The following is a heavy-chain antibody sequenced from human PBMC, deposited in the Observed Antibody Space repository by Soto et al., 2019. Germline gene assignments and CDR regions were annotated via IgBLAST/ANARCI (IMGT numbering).Heavy chain of an antibody. Sequence: ETLSLTCTVSGDSISSADYYWSWVRQAPGKGLEWVSAISGSGGSTYYADSVKGRFTISRDNSKNTLYLQMNSLRAEDTAVYYCAKIRGSYYLDAFDIWGQGTMVTVSS. CDR3: AKIRGSYYLDAFDI. D-gene: IGHD1-26*01. CDR2: ISGSGGST. V-gene: IGHV3-23*01. J-gene: IGHJ3*02. CDR1: GDSISSADYY.